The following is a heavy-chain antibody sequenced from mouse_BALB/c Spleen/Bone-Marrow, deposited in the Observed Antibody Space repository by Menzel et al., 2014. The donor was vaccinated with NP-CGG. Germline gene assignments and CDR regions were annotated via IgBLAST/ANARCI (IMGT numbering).Heavy chain of an antibody. CDR2: IFPGDGDT. D-gene: IGHD2-3*01. V-gene: IGHV1-82*01. CDR3: ARSDGYRAMDY. Sequence: QVQLQQSGPELVKPGASVKISCKASGYAFSSSWMNWVKQRPGQGLEWIGRIFPGDGDTYYNGKFKGKAKLTADKSSSTAYMQLSGLTSVDSAVYFCARSDGYRAMDYWGQGTSVTVSS. J-gene: IGHJ4*01. CDR1: GYAFSSSW.